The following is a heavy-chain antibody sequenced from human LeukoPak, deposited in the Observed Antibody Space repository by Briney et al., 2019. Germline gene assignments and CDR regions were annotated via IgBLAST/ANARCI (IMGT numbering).Heavy chain of an antibody. D-gene: IGHD4-23*01. Sequence: SETLSLTCAVYGGSFSGYYWSWIRQPPGKGLEWIGEINHSGSTNYNPSLKSRVTISVDTSKNQFSLKLSSVTAADTAVYHCARAIYGGNSGFDYWGQGTLVTVSS. CDR2: INHSGST. CDR1: GGSFSGYY. CDR3: ARAIYGGNSGFDY. J-gene: IGHJ4*02. V-gene: IGHV4-34*01.